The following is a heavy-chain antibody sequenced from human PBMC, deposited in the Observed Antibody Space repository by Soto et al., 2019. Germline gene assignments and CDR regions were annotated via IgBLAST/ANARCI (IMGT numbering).Heavy chain of an antibody. Sequence: QVQLLESGGGLVKPGGSLRLACATSGFTFSDYYMSWIRQAPGKGLEWVAYIGSRGNTKYYADSVKGRFTISRDNAKNSLYLQMESLRADDTAVYYCARDGTEYYGEYYEYWGQGIRVTVSS. CDR2: IGSRGNTK. CDR1: GFTFSDYY. D-gene: IGHD3-10*01. V-gene: IGHV3-11*01. J-gene: IGHJ4*02. CDR3: ARDGTEYYGEYYEY.